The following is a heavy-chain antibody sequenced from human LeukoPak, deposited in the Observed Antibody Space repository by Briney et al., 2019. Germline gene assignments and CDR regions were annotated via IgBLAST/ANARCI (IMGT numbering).Heavy chain of an antibody. D-gene: IGHD5-18*01. CDR2: IYYSGST. Sequence: SETLSLTCTVSGGSISSSSYYWGWIRQPPGKGLEWIGSIYYSGSTYYNPSLKSRVTISVDTSENQFSLKLSSVTAADTAVYYCARPGGYSYGGDFDYWGQGTLVTVSS. CDR1: GGSISSSSYY. J-gene: IGHJ4*02. V-gene: IGHV4-39*01. CDR3: ARPGGYSYGGDFDY.